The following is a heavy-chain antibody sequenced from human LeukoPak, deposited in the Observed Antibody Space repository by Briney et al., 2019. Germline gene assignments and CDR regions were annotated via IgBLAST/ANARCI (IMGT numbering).Heavy chain of an antibody. Sequence: ASVKVSCKASGYTFTSYDINWVRQVPGEGLEWMGWMNPKSGNTGYAQKFQGRVTITRNTSISTAYMEVSSLRHEDTAVYYCARRAVDNSYYYYLDVWGKGTTVTVSS. V-gene: IGHV1-8*03. D-gene: IGHD6-19*01. CDR1: GYTFTSYD. CDR2: MNPKSGNT. J-gene: IGHJ6*03. CDR3: ARRAVDNSYYYYLDV.